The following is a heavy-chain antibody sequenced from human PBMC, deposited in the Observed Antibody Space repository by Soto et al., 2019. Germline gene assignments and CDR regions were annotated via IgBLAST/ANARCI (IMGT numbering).Heavy chain of an antibody. D-gene: IGHD6-19*01. CDR1: GVTFCSYA. V-gene: IGHV3-30-3*01. CDR2: ISYDGSNK. J-gene: IGHJ4*02. CDR3: ARESQEAVAGSYYFDY. Sequence: GGSLRLSCAASGVTFCSYAMHGVGTDPGKGLEWVAVISYDGSNKYYADSVKGRFTISRDNSKNTLYLQMNSLRAEDTAVYYCARESQEAVAGSYYFDYWGQGTLVTVSS.